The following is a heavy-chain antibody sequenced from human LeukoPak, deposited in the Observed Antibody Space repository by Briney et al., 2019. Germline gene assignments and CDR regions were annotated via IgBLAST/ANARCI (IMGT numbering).Heavy chain of an antibody. CDR1: GGSISSSSYY. CDR3: ATHGVIGTKYYDY. CDR2: IYYSGSI. J-gene: IGHJ4*02. Sequence: SETLSLTCTVSGGSISSSSYYWSWIRQPPGKRLEYLGYIYYSGSINYNPSLKGRVTISVDMSKNQFFLRLSSVTAADTAVYYCATHGVIGTKYYDYWGQGTLVTVSS. V-gene: IGHV4-61*01. D-gene: IGHD2-21*01.